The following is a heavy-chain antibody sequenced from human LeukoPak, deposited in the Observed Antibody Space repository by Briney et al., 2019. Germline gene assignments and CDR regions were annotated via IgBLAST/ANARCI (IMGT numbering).Heavy chain of an antibody. CDR2: IYTRGST. CDR1: GGSINNYY. V-gene: IGHV4-4*07. J-gene: IGHJ3*02. CDR3: ARGRYCSADICSGGDAFDI. Sequence: SETLSLTCTVSGGSINNYYWSWIRQPAGKGLEWIGRIYTRGSTNYNPSLKSRVPMSVDTSKNQSSLKLSSVTAADTAVYYCARGRYCSADICSGGDAFDIWGQGTMVSVSS. D-gene: IGHD2-15*01.